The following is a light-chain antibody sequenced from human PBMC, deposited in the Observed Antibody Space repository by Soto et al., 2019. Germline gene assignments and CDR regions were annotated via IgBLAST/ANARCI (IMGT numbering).Light chain of an antibody. Sequence: EIVMTQSPATLSVSPGEGATLSCKASQNVYNNLAWYQQRPGHPPRLLIYGASTRATGISARFSGSGYGTEFTLTISSLQSEDFAVYFCQQCRNWPLTFGGGTKVDIK. J-gene: IGKJ4*01. CDR3: QQCRNWPLT. V-gene: IGKV3-15*01. CDR2: GAS. CDR1: QNVYNN.